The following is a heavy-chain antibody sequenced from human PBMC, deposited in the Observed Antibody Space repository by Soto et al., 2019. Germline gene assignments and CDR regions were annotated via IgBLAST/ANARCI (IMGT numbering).Heavy chain of an antibody. D-gene: IGHD6-19*01. J-gene: IGHJ6*02. CDR2: TYYRSKWYN. V-gene: IGHV6-1*01. Sequence: PSQTLSLTCAISGDSVSSNSAARNWIRQSPSRGLEWLGRTYYRSKWYNDYAVSVKSRITINPDTSKNQFSLQLNSVTPEDTAVYYCARSIAVAGTLRYYYGMDVWGQGTTVTVSS. CDR3: ARSIAVAGTLRYYYGMDV. CDR1: GDSVSSNSAA.